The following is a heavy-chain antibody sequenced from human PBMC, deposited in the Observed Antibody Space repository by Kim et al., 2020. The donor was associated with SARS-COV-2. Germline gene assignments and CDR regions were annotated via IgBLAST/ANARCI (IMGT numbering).Heavy chain of an antibody. CDR3: ARDLRFGELQVDV. Sequence: YADAVKGRFTISRDNSKTTLYLQMNSLRAEDTAVYYCARDLRFGELQVDVWGKGTTVTVSS. J-gene: IGHJ6*04. V-gene: IGHV3-33*01. D-gene: IGHD3-10*01.